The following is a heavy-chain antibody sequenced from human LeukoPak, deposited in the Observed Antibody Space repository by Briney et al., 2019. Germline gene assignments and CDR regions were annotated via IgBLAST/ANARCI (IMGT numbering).Heavy chain of an antibody. J-gene: IGHJ5*02. D-gene: IGHD2-21*02. CDR3: ARLPYCGGDCYPNWFDP. CDR1: GYSFTTHW. V-gene: IGHV5-51*01. Sequence: GESLKISCKGSGYSFTTHWIGWVRQMPGKGLELMGIIYPGGSDIRYSPSFRGQVTISADKSISTAYLQWSSLKASDTAMYYCARLPYCGGDCYPNWFDPWGQGTLVTVSS. CDR2: IYPGGSDI.